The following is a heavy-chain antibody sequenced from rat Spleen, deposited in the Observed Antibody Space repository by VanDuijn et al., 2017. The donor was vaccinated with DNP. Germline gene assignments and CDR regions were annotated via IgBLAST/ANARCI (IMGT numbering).Heavy chain of an antibody. D-gene: IGHD1-2*01. CDR3: ARWHLYLNYFHY. CDR2: IGGGGST. Sequence: QVQLKESGPGLVQPSRTLSLTCTVSGFSLTSYGVSWVRQPPGKGLEWIAAIGGGGSTDYNSALRSRLSISRDTSKSQVLLKMNSLQTEDTAMYFCARWHLYLNYFHYWGQGVMVTVSS. J-gene: IGHJ2*01. CDR1: GFSLTSYG. V-gene: IGHV2-16*01.